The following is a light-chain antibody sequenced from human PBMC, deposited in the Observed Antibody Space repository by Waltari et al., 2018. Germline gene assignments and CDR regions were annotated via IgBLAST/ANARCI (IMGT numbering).Light chain of an antibody. CDR3: QSYDTSLSVV. Sequence: QSVLTQPPSVSGAPGQRVTIPCTRTGSNLWAAYDVHWYQQLPRAAPKLPIYGSTSRPLGVPARFFGSTSGTSASLAITGLQAEDEADYYCQSYDTSLSVVFGGGTKLTVL. V-gene: IGLV1-40*01. J-gene: IGLJ3*02. CDR1: GSNLWAAYD. CDR2: GST.